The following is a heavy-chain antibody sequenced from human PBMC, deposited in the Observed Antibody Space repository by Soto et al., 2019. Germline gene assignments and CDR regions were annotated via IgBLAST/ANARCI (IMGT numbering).Heavy chain of an antibody. CDR3: ASQSDYDILTGLAPTLFDY. V-gene: IGHV3-30-3*01. CDR2: ISYDGSNK. D-gene: IGHD3-9*01. Sequence: GGSLRLSCAASGFTFSSYAMHWVRQAPGKELEWVAVISYDGSNKYYADSVKGRFTISRDNSKNTLYLQMNSLRAEDTAVYYCASQSDYDILTGLAPTLFDYWGQGTLVTVS. J-gene: IGHJ4*02. CDR1: GFTFSSYA.